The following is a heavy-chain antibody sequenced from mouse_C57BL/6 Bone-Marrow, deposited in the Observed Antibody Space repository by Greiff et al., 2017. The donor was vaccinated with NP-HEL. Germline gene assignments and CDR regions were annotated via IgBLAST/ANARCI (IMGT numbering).Heavy chain of an antibody. Sequence: VQLQQSGAELARPGASVKLSCKASGYTFTSYGISWVKQRTGQGLEWIGEIYPRSGNTYYNEKFKGKATLTADKSSSTAYMELRSLTSEDSAVYFCAREAYEHYGSSYYWYVDVWGTGTTVTVSS. CDR3: AREAYEHYGSSYYWYVDV. CDR1: GYTFTSYG. CDR2: IYPRSGNT. V-gene: IGHV1-81*01. J-gene: IGHJ1*03. D-gene: IGHD1-1*01.